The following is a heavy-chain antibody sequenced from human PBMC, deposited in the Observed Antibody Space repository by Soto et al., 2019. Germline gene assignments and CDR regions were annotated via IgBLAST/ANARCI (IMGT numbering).Heavy chain of an antibody. CDR1: GFTFSDYY. J-gene: IGHJ5*02. CDR3: ASPPTNLDYDDDTWFDP. Sequence: PGGSLRLSCAASGFTFSDYYMSWIRQAPGKGLEWVSYISSSSSYTNYADSVKGRFTISRDNAKNFMYLQMNSLRAGDTAVYYCASPPTNLDYDDDTWFDPWGQGTLVTVSS. V-gene: IGHV3-11*06. CDR2: ISSSSSYT. D-gene: IGHD4-17*01.